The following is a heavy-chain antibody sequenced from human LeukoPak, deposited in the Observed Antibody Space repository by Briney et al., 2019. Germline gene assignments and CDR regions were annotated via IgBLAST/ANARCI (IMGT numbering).Heavy chain of an antibody. J-gene: IGHJ6*02. CDR2: IDPSDSYT. D-gene: IGHD1-14*01. V-gene: IGHV5-10-1*01. CDR1: GYSFSTYW. Sequence: HGESLKISCKGSGYSFSTYWIGWVRQMPGKGLEWMGRIDPSDSYTNYSPSFQGHVTISADESISTAYLQWSSLKASDTAMYYCRTGDYGMDVWGQGTTVTVSS. CDR3: RTGDYGMDV.